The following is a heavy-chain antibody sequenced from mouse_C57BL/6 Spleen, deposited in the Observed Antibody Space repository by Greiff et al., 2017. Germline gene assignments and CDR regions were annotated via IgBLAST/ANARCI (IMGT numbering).Heavy chain of an antibody. CDR3: ARGDDGYYFDY. V-gene: IGHV5-4*03. J-gene: IGHJ2*01. D-gene: IGHD2-3*01. Sequence: EVKVVESGGGLVKPGGSLKLSCAASGFTFSSYAMSWVRQTPEKRLEWVATISDGGSYTYYPDNVKGRFTISRDNAQTNLYLQMSHLKSEDTAMYYCARGDDGYYFDYWGQGTTLTVSS. CDR2: ISDGGSYT. CDR1: GFTFSSYA.